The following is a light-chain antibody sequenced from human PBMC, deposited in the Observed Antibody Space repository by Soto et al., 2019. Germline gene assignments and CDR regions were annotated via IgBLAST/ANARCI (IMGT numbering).Light chain of an antibody. J-gene: IGKJ1*01. Sequence: DSVLAQSAGTLSLASGCRSTLSCRTSQSISGTYLAWYQQKPGQAPRLLIYSESNRATGIPARFSGSGSGTDFTLTISSLEPEDFAVYYCQQRSNWPPTFGQGTKVDNK. CDR3: QQRSNWPPT. V-gene: IGKV3-11*01. CDR2: SES. CDR1: QSISGTY.